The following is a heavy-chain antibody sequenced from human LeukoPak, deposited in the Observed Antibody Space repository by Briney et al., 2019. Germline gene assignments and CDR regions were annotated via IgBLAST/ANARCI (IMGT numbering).Heavy chain of an antibody. Sequence: SETLSLTCTVSGGSISSSSYYWGWIRQPPGKGLEWIGSIYYSGSTYYNPSRKSRVTISVDTSKKQFSLKLRSVTAADTAVYYCDRDSLYRPGWYGNFQHWGQGTLVTVSS. CDR2: IYYSGST. D-gene: IGHD2-15*01. V-gene: IGHV4-39*07. CDR3: DRDSLYRPGWYGNFQH. J-gene: IGHJ1*01. CDR1: GGSISSSSYY.